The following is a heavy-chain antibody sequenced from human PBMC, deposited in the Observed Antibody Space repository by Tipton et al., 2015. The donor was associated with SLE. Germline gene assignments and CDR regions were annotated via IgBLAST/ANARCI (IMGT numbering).Heavy chain of an antibody. CDR2: INHSGST. CDR3: ARELRAGYFDY. J-gene: IGHJ4*02. Sequence: TLSLTCAVYGGSFSGYYWSWIRQPPGKGLEWIGEINHSGSTNYNPSLKSRVTISVDTSKNQFSLKLSSVTAADTAVYYWARELRAGYFDYWGQGTLVTVSS. V-gene: IGHV4-34*01. D-gene: IGHD3-10*01. CDR1: GGSFSGYY.